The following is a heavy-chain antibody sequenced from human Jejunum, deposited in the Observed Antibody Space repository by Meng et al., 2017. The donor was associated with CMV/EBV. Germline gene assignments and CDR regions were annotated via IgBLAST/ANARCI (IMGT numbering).Heavy chain of an antibody. CDR3: ARENSGYDY. Sequence: QVQLQEAGPGRVMPSATLSLTCPVSGGSISTYYWTWIRQPAGKGLEWIGRIYTSGSTHYNPSLKSRVTMSVDTSKNQFSLKLSSVTAADTAVYYCARENSGYDYWGQGTLVTVSS. V-gene: IGHV4-4*07. CDR2: IYTSGST. J-gene: IGHJ4*02. D-gene: IGHD5-12*01. CDR1: GGSISTYY.